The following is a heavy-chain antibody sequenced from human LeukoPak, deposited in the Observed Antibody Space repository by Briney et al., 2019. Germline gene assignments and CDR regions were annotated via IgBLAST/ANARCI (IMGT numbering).Heavy chain of an antibody. CDR3: ARGRYYYGSGTSYYFDY. J-gene: IGHJ4*02. Sequence: SETLSLTCTVSGGSISSSSHYWGWIRQPPGMGLEWIGSIYYSGSIYHNPSLRSRITMSVDASKNQFSLKLSSVTAADTAVYYCARGRYYYGSGTSYYFDYWGQGTLVTVSS. CDR1: GGSISSSSHY. D-gene: IGHD3-10*01. CDR2: IYYSGSI. V-gene: IGHV4-39*07.